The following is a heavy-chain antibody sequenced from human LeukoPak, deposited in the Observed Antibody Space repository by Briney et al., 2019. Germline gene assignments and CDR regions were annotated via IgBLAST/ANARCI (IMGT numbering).Heavy chain of an antibody. CDR3: ARSRWPEDY. Sequence: GGSLRLSCTASGFTFTNFWISRVRQAPGKGLEWVAGISQSTTDTHYVDSVRGRFTLSRDNAKNSVTLQVNSLRVEDTAVYYCARSRWPEDYWGQGTLVTVSS. V-gene: IGHV3-7*01. CDR2: ISQSTTDT. J-gene: IGHJ4*02. CDR1: GFTFTNFW. D-gene: IGHD4-23*01.